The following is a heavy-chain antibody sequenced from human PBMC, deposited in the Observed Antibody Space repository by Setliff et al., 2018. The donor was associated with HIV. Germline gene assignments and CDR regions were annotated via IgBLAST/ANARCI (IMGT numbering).Heavy chain of an antibody. V-gene: IGHV1-3*04. J-gene: IGHJ3*02. CDR1: GYTFTTYA. CDR2: SNTGNGNT. Sequence: VASVKVSCKASGYTFTTYAMHWVRQAPGQSLEWMGWSNTGNGNTKYSQKFQGRVTITRDTSASTAYMELSSLRSEDTAVYYCAREGTPVYYYDRSENAFDIWGQGTMVTVSS. D-gene: IGHD3-22*01. CDR3: AREGTPVYYYDRSENAFDI.